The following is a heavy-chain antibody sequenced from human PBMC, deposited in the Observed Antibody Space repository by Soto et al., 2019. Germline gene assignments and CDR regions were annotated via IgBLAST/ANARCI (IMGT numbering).Heavy chain of an antibody. V-gene: IGHV3-30*18. CDR1: GFTFSSYG. D-gene: IGHD2-21*01. CDR2: ISYDGSNK. Sequence: QVQLVESGGGVVQPGRSLRLSCAASGFTFSSYGMHWVRQAPGKGLEWVAVISYDGSNKYYADSAKGRFTISRDNSKNTLYLQMNSLRAEDTAVYYCAKDQVGWRWLQFKGSDAFDIWGQGTMVTVSS. CDR3: AKDQVGWRWLQFKGSDAFDI. J-gene: IGHJ3*02.